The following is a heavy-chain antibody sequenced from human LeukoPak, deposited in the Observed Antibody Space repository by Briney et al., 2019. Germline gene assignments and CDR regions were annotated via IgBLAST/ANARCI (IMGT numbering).Heavy chain of an antibody. CDR2: INPNSGGT. CDR1: GYTFTGYY. CDR3: ARDVSHYYDSSGYYEGAWFDP. D-gene: IGHD3-22*01. Sequence: ASVKVSCKASGYTFTGYYMHWVRQAPGQGLEWMGWINPNSGGTNYAQKFQGRVTMTRDTSISTAYMELSRLRSDDTAVYYCARDVSHYYDSSGYYEGAWFDPWGQGTLVTVSS. V-gene: IGHV1-2*02. J-gene: IGHJ5*02.